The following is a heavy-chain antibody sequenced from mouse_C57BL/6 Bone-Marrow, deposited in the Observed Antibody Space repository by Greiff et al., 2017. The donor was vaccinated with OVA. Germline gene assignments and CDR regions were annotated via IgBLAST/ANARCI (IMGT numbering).Heavy chain of an antibody. D-gene: IGHD2-1*01. V-gene: IGHV1-82*01. CDR3: ARLLWDY. CDR1: GYAFSSSW. Sequence: QVQLQQSGPELVKPGASVKISCKASGYAFSSSWMNWVKQRPGQGLEWIGRIYPGDGDTNYNGKFKGKATLTADKSSSTAYMQLSILTSEDSAVYFCARLLWDYWGQGTTLTVSS. CDR2: IYPGDGDT. J-gene: IGHJ2*01.